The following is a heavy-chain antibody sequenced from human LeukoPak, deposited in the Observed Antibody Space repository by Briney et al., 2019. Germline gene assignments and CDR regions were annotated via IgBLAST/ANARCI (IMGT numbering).Heavy chain of an antibody. D-gene: IGHD3-22*01. V-gene: IGHV5-51*01. CDR3: ARAGERYYYDSSGYYPWFDP. Sequence: KISCKGSGYSFTSYWIGWVRQMPGKGLEWMGIIYPGDSDTRYSPSFQGQVTISADKSISTAYLQWSSLKASDTAMYYCARAGERYYYDSSGYYPWFDPWGQGTLVTVSS. CDR2: IYPGDSDT. CDR1: GYSFTSYW. J-gene: IGHJ5*02.